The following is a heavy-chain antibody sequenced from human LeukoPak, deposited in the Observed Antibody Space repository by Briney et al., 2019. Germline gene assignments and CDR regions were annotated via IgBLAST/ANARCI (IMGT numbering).Heavy chain of an antibody. CDR2: IYYSGNA. V-gene: IGHV4-31*03. CDR1: GGSISSDGYY. CDR3: ARDYGSGLFDY. Sequence: PSETLSLTCTVSGGSISSDGYYWSWIRQQPRKGLEWIGYIYYSGNAYYNPSLQSRVTISVDTSKNQFSLKLSSVTAADTAVYYCARDYGSGLFDYWGQGTLVTVSS. D-gene: IGHD3-10*01. J-gene: IGHJ4*02.